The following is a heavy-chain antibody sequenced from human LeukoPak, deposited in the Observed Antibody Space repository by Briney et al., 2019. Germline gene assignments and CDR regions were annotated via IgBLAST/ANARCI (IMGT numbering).Heavy chain of an antibody. J-gene: IGHJ5*02. CDR1: GGSISSSSYY. Sequence: SETLSLTCTVSGGSISSSSYYWGWIRQPPGKGLEWIGSIYYSGSTYYNPSLKSRVTISVDTSKNQFSLKLSSVTAADTAVYYCARAWFGELSNWFDPWGQGTLVTVSS. CDR2: IYYSGST. D-gene: IGHD3-10*01. V-gene: IGHV4-39*07. CDR3: ARAWFGELSNWFDP.